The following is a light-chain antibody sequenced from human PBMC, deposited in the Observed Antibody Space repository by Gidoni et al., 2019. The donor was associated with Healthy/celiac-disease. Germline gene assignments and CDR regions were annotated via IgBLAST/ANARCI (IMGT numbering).Light chain of an antibody. CDR1: QSLLHSHGFNY. CDR3: MQAVQTFGWT. CDR2: LGS. V-gene: IGKV2-28*01. Sequence: VMTQSPLSLPVTPGEPASIPCRPSQSLLHSHGFNYLYWSLQKPGRSPQLLIYLGSNRSSGVPERFSGSRSGTDFTLKISRVEGEEVGVYYCMQAVQTFGWTFGQGTKVEIK. J-gene: IGKJ1*01.